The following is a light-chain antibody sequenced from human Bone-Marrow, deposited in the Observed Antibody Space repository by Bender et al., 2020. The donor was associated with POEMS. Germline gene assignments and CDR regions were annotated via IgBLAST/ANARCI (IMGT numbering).Light chain of an antibody. J-gene: IGLJ2*01. CDR1: SSDVGGYNY. Sequence: QSALTQPPSASGSPGQSVTISFTGTSSDVGGYNYVSWYQQHPGKAPKLMIYEVNKRPSGVPDRFSGSKSGNTASLTVSGLQAEDKGDYYCSSYAGSNNVLFGGGTKLAVL. V-gene: IGLV2-8*01. CDR3: SSYAGSNNVL. CDR2: EVN.